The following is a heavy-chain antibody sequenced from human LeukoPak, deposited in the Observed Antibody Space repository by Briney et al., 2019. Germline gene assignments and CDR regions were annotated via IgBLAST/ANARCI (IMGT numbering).Heavy chain of an antibody. Sequence: GASVKVSCKASGYTFTSYDINWVRQATGQGLEWMGWMNPNSGNTGYAQKFQGRVTMTRNTSISTAYMELSSLRSEDTAVYYCASQSLGYCSGGSCLGLFDYWGQGTLVTVSS. CDR3: ASQSLGYCSGGSCLGLFDY. J-gene: IGHJ4*02. D-gene: IGHD2-15*01. V-gene: IGHV1-8*01. CDR2: MNPNSGNT. CDR1: GYTFTSYD.